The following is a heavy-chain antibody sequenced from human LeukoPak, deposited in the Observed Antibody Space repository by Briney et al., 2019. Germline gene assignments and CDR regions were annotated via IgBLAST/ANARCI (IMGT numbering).Heavy chain of an antibody. CDR1: GFTVSINY. D-gene: IGHD5-24*01. Sequence: GSLRLSCAASGFTVSINYMNWVRQAPGKGLGWVSVIYSDGSTYYADSVKGRFTISRDNSKNTLCLQMSSLRAEDTAVYYRAREWPYYFDYWGQGTLVTVSS. V-gene: IGHV3-53*01. CDR2: IYSDGST. J-gene: IGHJ4*02. CDR3: AREWPYYFDY.